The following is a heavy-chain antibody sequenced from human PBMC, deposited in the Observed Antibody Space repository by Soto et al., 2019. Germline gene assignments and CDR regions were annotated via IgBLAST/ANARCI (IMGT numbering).Heavy chain of an antibody. Sequence: EVQLLESGGGLVQRGGSLRLSCATSGFSFSNYGMNWVRQAPGKGLEWVSGITKTGRSTFIADSVRGRFTISRDNLKNIMYLQMNSLRVDDTALYYCTKDAEAYDFAFDKWGQGTMATVTS. D-gene: IGHD3-3*01. J-gene: IGHJ3*02. CDR1: GFSFSNYG. CDR2: ITKTGRST. CDR3: TKDAEAYDFAFDK. V-gene: IGHV3-23*01.